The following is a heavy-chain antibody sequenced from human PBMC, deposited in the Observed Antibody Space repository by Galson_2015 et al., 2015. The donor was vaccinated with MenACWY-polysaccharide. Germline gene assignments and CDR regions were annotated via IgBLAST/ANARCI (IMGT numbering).Heavy chain of an antibody. CDR3: ATGPSGYYRFDS. CDR2: ISSSSSTI. V-gene: IGHV3-48*02. CDR1: GFSFSTYS. Sequence: SLRLSCAAFGFSFSTYSMNWVRQVPGKGLEWASYISSSSSTIYYADSVKGRFTISRDNAKNSLCLQMNSLRDEDTAVYYCATGPSGYYRFDSWGQGTLVTVSS. J-gene: IGHJ4*02. D-gene: IGHD3-22*01.